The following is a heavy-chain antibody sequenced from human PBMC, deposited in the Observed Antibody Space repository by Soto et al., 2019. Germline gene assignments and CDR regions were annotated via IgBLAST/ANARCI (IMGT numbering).Heavy chain of an antibody. CDR3: ARDHYFGSGSYGLDY. V-gene: IGHV3-21*01. CDR2: IYSTSTYI. J-gene: IGHJ4*02. D-gene: IGHD3-10*01. CDR1: GFTFSTYT. Sequence: GXSLRLSCAASGFTFSTYTMNCVRQAPSKGLECVSSIYSTSTYIYYTDSVKGRFSISRDNARNSLYLQMNSLRAEDTAVYYCARDHYFGSGSYGLDYWGPGTLVTVSS.